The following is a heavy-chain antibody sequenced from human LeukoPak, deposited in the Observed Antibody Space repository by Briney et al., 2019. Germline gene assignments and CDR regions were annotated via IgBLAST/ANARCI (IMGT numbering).Heavy chain of an antibody. Sequence: GGSLRLSCAASGFTFSSYGMHWVRQAPGKGLEWVAVIWYDGSNKYYADSVKGRFTISRDNSKNTLYLQMNSLRAEDTAVYYCARDFLPPYYDFWSGYSLPDYWGQGTLVTVSS. V-gene: IGHV3-33*01. CDR2: IWYDGSNK. D-gene: IGHD3-3*01. J-gene: IGHJ4*02. CDR1: GFTFSSYG. CDR3: ARDFLPPYYDFWSGYSLPDY.